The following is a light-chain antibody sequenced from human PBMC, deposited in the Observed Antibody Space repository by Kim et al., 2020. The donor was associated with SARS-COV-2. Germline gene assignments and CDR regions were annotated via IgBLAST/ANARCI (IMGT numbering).Light chain of an antibody. CDR1: QSIEYW. CDR3: QQYSLYST. J-gene: IGKJ1*01. CDR2: KAF. Sequence: DIQMTQSPSTLSASVGDRVTISCRASQSIEYWLAWYQQKPGKAPKLLIYKAFDLESGVPARFSGSKSGTDLFILTISSLQPDDFATYYCQQYSLYSTFGQGTKVDIK. V-gene: IGKV1-5*03.